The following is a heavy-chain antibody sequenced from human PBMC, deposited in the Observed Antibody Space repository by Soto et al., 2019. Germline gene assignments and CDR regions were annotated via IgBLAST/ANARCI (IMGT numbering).Heavy chain of an antibody. D-gene: IGHD6-19*01. Sequence: EVQLLESGGGLVQPGGSLRLSCAASGFTLSSYAMSWVRQAPVKGLEWVSSISGSGAGTYYADSVRGRFTISRDNSKDTLYLQMNSLRVEDTAVYYCAKYTSGWDFDYWGQGSLVTVSS. CDR2: ISGSGAGT. V-gene: IGHV3-23*01. J-gene: IGHJ4*02. CDR1: GFTLSSYA. CDR3: AKYTSGWDFDY.